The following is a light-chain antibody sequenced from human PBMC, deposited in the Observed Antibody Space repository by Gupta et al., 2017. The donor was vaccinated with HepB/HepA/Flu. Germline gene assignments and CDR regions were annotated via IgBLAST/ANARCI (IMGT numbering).Light chain of an antibody. CDR2: GAS. CDR3: QQSYSNLVT. V-gene: IGKV1-39*01. CDR1: QSINTY. Sequence: DIQINQSPISLSAFVGDRVTITCRASQSINTYLNWYQQKLGKAPKLLIYGASTLQSGVPSRFSGSGSGTHFTLTISSLQPEDFATYSCQQSYSNLVTFGQGTKVE. J-gene: IGKJ1*01.